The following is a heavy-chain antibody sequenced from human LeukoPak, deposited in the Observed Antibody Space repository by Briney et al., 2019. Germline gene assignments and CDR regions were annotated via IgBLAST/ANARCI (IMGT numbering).Heavy chain of an antibody. V-gene: IGHV4-34*01. D-gene: IGHD6-19*01. CDR2: INHSGST. CDR3: RQSSDIAVAGSFDY. J-gene: IGHJ4*02. CDR1: GGSFSGYY. Sequence: PSETLSFTCAVYGGSFSGYYWSWIRQPPGKGLEWIGEINHSGSTNYKPSLKSRVTISVDTSKNQFSLKLSAVTAADTAVYYCRQSSDIAVAGSFDYWGQGTLVTVSS.